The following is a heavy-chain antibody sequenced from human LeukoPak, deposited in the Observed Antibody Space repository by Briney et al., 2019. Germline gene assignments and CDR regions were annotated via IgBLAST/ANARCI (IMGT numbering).Heavy chain of an antibody. V-gene: IGHV4-4*07. D-gene: IGHD3-22*01. CDR3: ARDRYYYDSRGYYQLDY. Sequence: PSETLSLTCTVSGGSISSYYWSWIRQPAGKGLEWIGRIHTSGSTNYNPSLKSRVTMSVDTSKNQFSLKLSSVTAADTAVYYCARDRYYYDSRGYYQLDYWGQGTLVTVSS. CDR2: IHTSGST. J-gene: IGHJ4*02. CDR1: GGSISSYY.